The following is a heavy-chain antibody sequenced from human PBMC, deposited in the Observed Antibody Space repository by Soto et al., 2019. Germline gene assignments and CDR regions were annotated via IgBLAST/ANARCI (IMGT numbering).Heavy chain of an antibody. J-gene: IGHJ6*02. CDR3: AKGNEALDV. D-gene: IGHD1-1*01. Sequence: QVQLRESGPRLVKPSGTLSLTCVVSGGSLSVNNWWSWVRQSPGRGLEWIGEIFHNGRTSYNPSLRGQVTMSVDKSNNQFSLRLTSVTAADTAVYYCAKGNEALDVWGQGTTVIVS. V-gene: IGHV4-4*02. CDR1: GGSLSVNNW. CDR2: IFHNGRT.